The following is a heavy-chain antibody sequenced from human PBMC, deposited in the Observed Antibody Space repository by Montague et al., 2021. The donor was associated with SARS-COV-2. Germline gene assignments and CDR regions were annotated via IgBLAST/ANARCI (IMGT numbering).Heavy chain of an antibody. CDR1: GGSISSYY. CDR2: IYYSGST. D-gene: IGHD2-15*01. J-gene: IGHJ3*02. V-gene: IGHV4-59*01. Sequence: SETLSLTCAVSGGSISSYYWSWIRQPPGKGLEWIGYIYYSGSTNYNPSLKSRVTISVDTSKNQFSLKLSSVTAADTAVYYCARRGLGYCSGGSCPNAFDIWGQGTMGTGSS. CDR3: ARRGLGYCSGGSCPNAFDI.